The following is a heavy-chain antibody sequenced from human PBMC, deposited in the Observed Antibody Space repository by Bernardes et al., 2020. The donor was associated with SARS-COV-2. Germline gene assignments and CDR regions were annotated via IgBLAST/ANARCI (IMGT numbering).Heavy chain of an antibody. D-gene: IGHD2-8*02. V-gene: IGHV1-69*13. J-gene: IGHJ6*02. Sequence: SVKVSCKASGSTLNSFDISWVRQAPGQGLEWMGTINGIFGSVTYAQKFQGRVTITAHESTSTVYMEVIRLRSQDTAVYYCADLIVLGSSRPAGMDVWGQGTTVTVS. CDR1: GSTLNSFD. CDR2: INGIFGSV. CDR3: ADLIVLGSSRPAGMDV.